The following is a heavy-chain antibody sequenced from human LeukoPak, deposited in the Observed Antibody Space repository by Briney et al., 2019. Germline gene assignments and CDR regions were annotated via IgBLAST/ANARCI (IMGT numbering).Heavy chain of an antibody. J-gene: IGHJ4*02. D-gene: IGHD3-22*01. CDR2: IVVGSGNT. CDR1: GFTFTSSA. Sequence: SVKVSCKASGFTFTSSAVQWVRQARGQRLEWIGWIVVGSGNTNYAQKFQERVTITRDMSTSTAYMELSSLGSEDTAVYHCAAYYDSSGYLLYWGQGTLVTVSS. V-gene: IGHV1-58*01. CDR3: AAYYDSSGYLLY.